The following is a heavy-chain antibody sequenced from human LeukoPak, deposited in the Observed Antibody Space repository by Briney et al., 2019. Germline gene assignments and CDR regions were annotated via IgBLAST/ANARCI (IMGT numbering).Heavy chain of an antibody. V-gene: IGHV3-53*01. Sequence: GGSLRLSCAASGFTVSSNYMSWVRQAPGKGLEWVSVIYSGGSTYYADSVKGRITISRDISKNTLYLQMNSLRAEDTAVYYCARASSTSAFSGMDVWGKGTTVTVSS. CDR2: IYSGGST. D-gene: IGHD2-2*01. J-gene: IGHJ6*04. CDR3: ARASSTSAFSGMDV. CDR1: GFTVSSNY.